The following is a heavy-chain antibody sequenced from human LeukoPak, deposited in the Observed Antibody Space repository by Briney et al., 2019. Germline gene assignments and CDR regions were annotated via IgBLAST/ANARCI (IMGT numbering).Heavy chain of an antibody. J-gene: IGHJ5*02. CDR2: ISGSGGSA. V-gene: IGHV3-23*01. CDR3: ARVSCSSTSCYMANWFDP. D-gene: IGHD2-2*02. CDR1: GFTFSSYA. Sequence: GGSLRLSCAASGFTFSSYAMSWVRQAPGKGLEWVSAISGSGGSAYYADSVKGRFTISRDNAKNSLYLQMNSLRVEDTALYHCARVSCSSTSCYMANWFDPWGQGTLVTVSS.